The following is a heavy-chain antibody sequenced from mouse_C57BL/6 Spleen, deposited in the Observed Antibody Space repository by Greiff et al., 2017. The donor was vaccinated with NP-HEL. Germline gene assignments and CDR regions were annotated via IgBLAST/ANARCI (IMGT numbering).Heavy chain of an antibody. Sequence: EVQRVESGGGLVKPGGSLKLSCAASGFTFSSYAMSWVRQTPEKRLEWVATISDGGSYTYYPDNVKGRFTISRDNAKNNLYLQMSHLKSEDTAMYYCARVLIPGFAYWGQGTLVTVSA. J-gene: IGHJ3*01. V-gene: IGHV5-4*01. CDR2: ISDGGSYT. CDR3: ARVLIPGFAY. CDR1: GFTFSSYA.